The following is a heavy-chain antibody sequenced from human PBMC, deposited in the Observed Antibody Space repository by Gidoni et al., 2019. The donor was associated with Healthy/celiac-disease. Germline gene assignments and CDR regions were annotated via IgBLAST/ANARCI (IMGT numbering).Heavy chain of an antibody. Sequence: MPGKGLEWMGIIYPGDSDTRYSPSFQGQVTISADKSISTAYLQWSSLKASDTAMYYCASAPGRWSLDYWGQGTLVTVSS. V-gene: IGHV5-51*01. CDR3: ASAPGRWSLDY. D-gene: IGHD2-15*01. CDR2: IYPGDSDT. J-gene: IGHJ4*02.